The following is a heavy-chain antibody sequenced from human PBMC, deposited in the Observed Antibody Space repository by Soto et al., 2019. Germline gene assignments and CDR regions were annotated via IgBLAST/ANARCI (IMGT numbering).Heavy chain of an antibody. CDR2: MSGKGGSA. CDR1: GFTFSSYA. Sequence: EVQLLESGGGLLQPGGSLRLSCAASGFTFSSYAMSWVRQAPGKGLEWVSGMSGKGGSAYYADSGKGRFTISRDNSKKTLYLQMNSLRAEDTAVYYCAKGPIFGVENIYDYWGQGTLVTVSS. V-gene: IGHV3-23*01. J-gene: IGHJ4*02. D-gene: IGHD3-3*01. CDR3: AKGPIFGVENIYDY.